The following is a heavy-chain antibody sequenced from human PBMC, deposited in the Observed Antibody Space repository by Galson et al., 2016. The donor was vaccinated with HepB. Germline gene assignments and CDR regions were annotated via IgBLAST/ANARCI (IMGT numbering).Heavy chain of an antibody. V-gene: IGHV3-72*01. J-gene: IGHJ6*02. CDR3: TTDRLRGYDYYGMDV. CDR2: TRNKANSYIT. Sequence: SLRLSCAASGYTSSDHYMDWVRQATGKGLEWVGRTRNKANSYITEYAASVKGRFTISRDDSKNSVYLQMNSLKTEDTAVYFCTTDRLRGYDYYGMDVWGQGTTVTVS. CDR1: GYTSSDHY.